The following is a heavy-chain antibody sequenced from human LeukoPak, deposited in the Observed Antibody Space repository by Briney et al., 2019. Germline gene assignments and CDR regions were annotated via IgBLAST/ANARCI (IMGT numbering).Heavy chain of an antibody. CDR3: ARDPDYGDYALFDY. V-gene: IGHV3-30*04. CDR2: ISYDGTKK. Sequence: GGSLRLSCAASGFMLSSYAVHWVRQAPGKGLEWVALISYDGTKKYYADSVKGRFTISRDNSKNTLYLQMNSLRAEDTAVYYCARDPDYGDYALFDYWGQGTLVTVSS. J-gene: IGHJ4*02. CDR1: GFMLSSYA. D-gene: IGHD4-17*01.